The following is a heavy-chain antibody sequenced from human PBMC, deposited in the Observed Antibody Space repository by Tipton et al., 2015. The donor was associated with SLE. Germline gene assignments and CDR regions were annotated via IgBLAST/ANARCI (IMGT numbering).Heavy chain of an antibody. CDR3: AIERFLEWPPFFDY. D-gene: IGHD3-3*01. CDR2: INPNSGGT. Sequence: QVQLVQSGPEVKKTGASVKVSCKASGYTFTGYYMHWVRQAPGQGLEWMGRINPNSGGTNYAQKFQGRVTMTRDTSISTAYMELSRLRSDDTAVYYCAIERFLEWPPFFDYWGQGTLVPVSS. CDR1: GYTFTGYY. J-gene: IGHJ4*02. V-gene: IGHV1-2*06.